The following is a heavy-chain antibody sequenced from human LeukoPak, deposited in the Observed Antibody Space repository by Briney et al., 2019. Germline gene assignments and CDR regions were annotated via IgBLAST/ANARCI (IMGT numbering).Heavy chain of an antibody. D-gene: IGHD3-10*01. V-gene: IGHV3-9*01. J-gene: IGHJ4*02. CDR3: AKELYYRGPFDY. CDR2: ISWNSGSI. CDR1: GFTFDDYA. Sequence: GGSLRLSCAASGFTFDDYAMHWVRQAPGKGLEWVSGISWNSGSIGYADSVKGRFTISRDNAKNSLYLQMNSLRAEDTALYYCAKELYYRGPFDYWGQGTLVTVSS.